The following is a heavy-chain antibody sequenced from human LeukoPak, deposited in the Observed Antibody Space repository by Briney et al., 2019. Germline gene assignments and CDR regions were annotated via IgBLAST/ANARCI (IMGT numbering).Heavy chain of an antibody. D-gene: IGHD6-19*01. CDR1: GGSISSYY. V-gene: IGHV4-59*08. J-gene: IGHJ4*02. CDR2: VFYTGST. CDR3: ARQNSGWSDFDY. Sequence: SETLSLTCTVSGGSISSYYWNWIRQPPGKGLEWIGYVFYTGSTNYNPSLKSRVTISVDTSMNQFSLNLNSLTAADTAVYYCARQNSGWSDFDYWGQGTLVTVSS.